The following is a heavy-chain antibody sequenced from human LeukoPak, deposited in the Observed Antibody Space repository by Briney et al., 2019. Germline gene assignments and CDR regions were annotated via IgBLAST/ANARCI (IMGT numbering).Heavy chain of an antibody. CDR3: ARGDNWGFPDRFDP. CDR1: GFTFSSYN. Sequence: GGSLRLSCAASGFTFSSYNMNWVRQAPGKGLEWVSSISSSSSYIYYADSVKGRFTISRDNAKNSLYLQMNSLRAEDTAVYYCARGDNWGFPDRFDPWGQGTLVTVSS. D-gene: IGHD7-27*01. J-gene: IGHJ5*02. V-gene: IGHV3-21*01. CDR2: ISSSSSYI.